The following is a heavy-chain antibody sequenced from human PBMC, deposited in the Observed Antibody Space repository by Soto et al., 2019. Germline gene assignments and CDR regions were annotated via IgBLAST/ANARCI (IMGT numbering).Heavy chain of an antibody. CDR3: ARDRGQLLPTTYYYYGMDV. J-gene: IGHJ6*02. D-gene: IGHD2-2*01. CDR1: GFTFSSYA. V-gene: IGHV3-30-3*01. CDR2: ISYDGSNK. Sequence: QVQLVESGGGVVQPGRSLRLSCAASGFTFSSYAMHWVRQAPGKGLEWVAVISYDGSNKYYADSVKGRFTISRDNSKNTLYLQMNSLRAEDTAVYYCARDRGQLLPTTYYYYGMDVWGQRTTVTVSS.